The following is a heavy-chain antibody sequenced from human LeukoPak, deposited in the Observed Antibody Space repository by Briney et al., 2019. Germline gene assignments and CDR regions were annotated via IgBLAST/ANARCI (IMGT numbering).Heavy chain of an antibody. Sequence: GGSLRLSCAASGFTFSSYSMSWVRQAPGKGLEWVSSISSSSSYIYYADSVKGRFTISRDNAKNSLYLQMNSLRAEDTAVYYCASYLGGHPLPFDYWGQGTLVTVSS. J-gene: IGHJ4*02. CDR2: ISSSSSYI. CDR3: ASYLGGHPLPFDY. V-gene: IGHV3-21*01. CDR1: GFTFSSYS. D-gene: IGHD2/OR15-2a*01.